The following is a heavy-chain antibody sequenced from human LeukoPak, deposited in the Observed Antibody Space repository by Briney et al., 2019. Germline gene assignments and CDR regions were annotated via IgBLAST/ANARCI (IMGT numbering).Heavy chain of an antibody. CDR2: IYTSGST. J-gene: IGHJ6*02. D-gene: IGHD3-9*01. Sequence: SETLSLTCTVSGGSISSYYWSWIRQPAGKGLEWIGRIYTSGSTNYNPSLKSRVTMSVDTSKNQFSPKLSSVTAADTAVYYCARDRYFDYYYYYGMDVWGQGTTDTVSS. CDR1: GGSISSYY. V-gene: IGHV4-4*07. CDR3: ARDRYFDYYYYYGMDV.